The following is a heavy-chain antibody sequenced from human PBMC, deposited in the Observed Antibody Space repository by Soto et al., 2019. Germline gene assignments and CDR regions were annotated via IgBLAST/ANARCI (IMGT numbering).Heavy chain of an antibody. Sequence: SGTLSLTFTVSGGSISSGDYYWSWIRQPPGKGLEWIGYIYYSGSTNYNPSLKSRVTISVDTSKNQFSLKLSSVTAADTAVYNCARALGYSYGHLPIDYWGQGTLVTVSS. CDR2: IYYSGST. CDR3: ARALGYSYGHLPIDY. J-gene: IGHJ4*02. CDR1: GGSISSGDYY. D-gene: IGHD5-18*01. V-gene: IGHV4-61*08.